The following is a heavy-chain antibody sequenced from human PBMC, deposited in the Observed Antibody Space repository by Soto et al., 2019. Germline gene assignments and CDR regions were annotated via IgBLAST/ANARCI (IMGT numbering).Heavy chain of an antibody. J-gene: IGHJ5*02. D-gene: IGHD3-10*01. V-gene: IGHV4-39*01. Sequence: ASGTLSLTCTVSGGSISSSSYYLGWIRQPPRKGLEWIGSIYYSGSTYYNPSLKSRVTISVDTSKNQFSLKLSSVTAADTAVYYCARHDVVLLWFGELSWFDPWGQGTLVTVSS. CDR2: IYYSGST. CDR1: GGSISSSSYY. CDR3: ARHDVVLLWFGELSWFDP.